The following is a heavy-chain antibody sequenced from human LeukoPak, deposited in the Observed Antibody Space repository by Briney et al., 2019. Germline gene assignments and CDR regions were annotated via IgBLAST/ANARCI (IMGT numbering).Heavy chain of an antibody. CDR3: AKEQLLWFGESPGY. CDR1: GFTFSSYA. V-gene: IGHV3-23*01. D-gene: IGHD3-10*01. Sequence: GGSLRLSCAASGFTFSSYAMSWVRQAPGKGLEWVSAISGSGGSTYYADSVKGRSTISRDNSKNTLYLQMNSLRAEDTAVYYCAKEQLLWFGESPGYWGQGTLVTVSS. CDR2: ISGSGGST. J-gene: IGHJ4*02.